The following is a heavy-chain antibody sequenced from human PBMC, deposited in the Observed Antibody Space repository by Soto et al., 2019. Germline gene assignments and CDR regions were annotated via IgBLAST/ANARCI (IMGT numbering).Heavy chain of an antibody. CDR1: GFTFSSYA. V-gene: IGHV3-23*01. J-gene: IGHJ6*03. D-gene: IGHD2-15*01. CDR3: AKSPPGYCSGGSCPITYYYYYYMDV. Sequence: EVQLLESGGGLVQPGGSLRLSCAASGFTFSSYAMSWVRQAPGKGLEWVSAISGSGGSTYYADSVKGRFTISRDNSKNTLYLQMNSLRAEDTAVYYCAKSPPGYCSGGSCPITYYYYYYMDVWGKGTTVTVSS. CDR2: ISGSGGST.